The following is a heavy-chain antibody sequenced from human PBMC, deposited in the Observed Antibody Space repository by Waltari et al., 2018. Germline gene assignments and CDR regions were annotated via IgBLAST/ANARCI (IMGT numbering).Heavy chain of an antibody. CDR3: ARDVL. Sequence: EVQLVESGGDSVQPGGSLSLSCPASGFTFSNFWMSWVRQAPGKGLQWVASIKPDGSGKDYVESVKGRFTISRDNAKNSLNLQMDSLRVEDTAVYFCARDVLWGQGTRVTVSP. CDR1: GFTFSNFW. CDR2: IKPDGSGK. D-gene: IGHD2-15*01. V-gene: IGHV3-7*01. J-gene: IGHJ4*02.